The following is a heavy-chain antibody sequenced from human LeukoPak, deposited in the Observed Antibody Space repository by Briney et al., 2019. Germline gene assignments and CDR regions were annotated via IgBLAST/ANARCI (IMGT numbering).Heavy chain of an antibody. J-gene: IGHJ6*04. CDR1: GDSISSSSYY. CDR3: ARGPIRRNYYGPGTTKSYYYYGMDV. CDR2: IYYSGYT. D-gene: IGHD3-10*01. Sequence: SETLSLTCSVSGDSISSSSYYWGWIRQPPGKGLEWIGTIYYSGYTYYNPSLKSRVTISVDTSKNQFSLKLSSVTAADTAVYYCARGPIRRNYYGPGTTKSYYYYGMDVWGKGTTVTVSS. V-gene: IGHV4-39*07.